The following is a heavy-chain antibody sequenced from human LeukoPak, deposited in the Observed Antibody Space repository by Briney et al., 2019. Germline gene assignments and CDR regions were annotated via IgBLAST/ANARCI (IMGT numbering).Heavy chain of an antibody. J-gene: IGHJ4*02. Sequence: GRSLRLSCSASGFTFSSYALHWVRQAPGKGLEWVAVIASDGRDKQYADSVKVRFTISRDNSMNTLYLQMDSLRAEDTAVFYCARDFSIGAADYYFDYWGQGTLVTVSS. V-gene: IGHV3-30*03. CDR3: ARDFSIGAADYYFDY. CDR2: IASDGRDK. CDR1: GFTFSSYA. D-gene: IGHD6-13*01.